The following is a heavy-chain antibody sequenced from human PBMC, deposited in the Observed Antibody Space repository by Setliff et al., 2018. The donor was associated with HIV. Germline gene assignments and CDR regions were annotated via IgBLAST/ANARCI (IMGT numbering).Heavy chain of an antibody. CDR2: IKSKTDGGAV. V-gene: IGHV3-15*01. CDR1: GFNFNKGW. D-gene: IGHD1-1*01. Sequence: PGGSLRLSCAASGFNFNKGWMSWVRQAPGKGLKWVGRIKSKTDGGAVCYAASVKDRFTISRDDSKSTLYLEMSSLQTEDTGVYYCTTDRTGDGDFFYWGQGTPVTVS. CDR3: TTDRTGDGDFFY. J-gene: IGHJ4*02.